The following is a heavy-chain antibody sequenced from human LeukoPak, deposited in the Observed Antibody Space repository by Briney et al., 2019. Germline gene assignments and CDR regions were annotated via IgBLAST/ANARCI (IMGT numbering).Heavy chain of an antibody. CDR1: GYTFTGYY. D-gene: IGHD3-16*01. CDR2: ISGYTGNT. CDR3: ARPANLYYASDAFDI. V-gene: IGHV1-18*04. J-gene: IGHJ3*02. Sequence: ASVTVSYKASGYTFTGYYMHWVRQAPGQGLEWMGWISGYTGNTNYPQKFQGRVTMTANTSTNTASMELRSLRSDDTAVYYCARPANLYYASDAFDIWGQGTMVSVSS.